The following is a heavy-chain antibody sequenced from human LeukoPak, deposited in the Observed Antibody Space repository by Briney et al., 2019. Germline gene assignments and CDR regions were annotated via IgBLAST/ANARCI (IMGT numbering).Heavy chain of an antibody. CDR2: ICPGDSDT. Sequence: GESLKISCKGSGYSFTSYWIGWVRQMPGKGLEWMGIICPGDSDTRYSPSFQGQATISADKSISTAYLQWSSLKASDTAMYYCARTYYYDSSGYYSYYFDYWGQGTLVTVSS. CDR3: ARTYYYDSSGYYSYYFDY. J-gene: IGHJ4*02. CDR1: GYSFTSYW. V-gene: IGHV5-51*01. D-gene: IGHD3-22*01.